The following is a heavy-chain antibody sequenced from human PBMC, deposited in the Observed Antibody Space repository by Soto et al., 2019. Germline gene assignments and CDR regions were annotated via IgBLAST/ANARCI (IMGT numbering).Heavy chain of an antibody. CDR3: VRGGSNYAS. Sequence: EVHLVESGGGLVQPGGSLRLSCTASGFTFSDSWRTWVRQAPGKGLEWVARIKTDESAKKYADTVKGRFSISRDNAKNSLYLQMDSLRGEDTAVYYCVRGGSNYASWGQATLVTVSS. D-gene: IGHD4-4*01. J-gene: IGHJ5*02. CDR2: IKTDESAK. V-gene: IGHV3-7*01. CDR1: GFTFSDSW.